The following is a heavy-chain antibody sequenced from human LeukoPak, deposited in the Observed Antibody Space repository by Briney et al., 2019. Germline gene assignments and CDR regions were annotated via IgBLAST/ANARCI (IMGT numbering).Heavy chain of an antibody. V-gene: IGHV4-39*07. J-gene: IGHJ3*02. CDR2: IYYSGST. D-gene: IGHD7-27*01. CDR1: GGSISSSSFY. Sequence: PSETLSLTCTVSGGSISSSSFYWGWIRQPPGKGLEWIGSIYYSGSTYYNPSLNSRVTISVDTSKNQFSLKLSSVTAADTAVYYCARSELGKDAFDIWGQGTMVTVSS. CDR3: ARSELGKDAFDI.